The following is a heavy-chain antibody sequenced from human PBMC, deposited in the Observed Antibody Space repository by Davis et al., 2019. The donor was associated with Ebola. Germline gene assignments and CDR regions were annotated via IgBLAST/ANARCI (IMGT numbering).Heavy chain of an antibody. J-gene: IGHJ4*02. Sequence: GESLKISCAASGFTFSSYGMHWVRQAPGKGLEWVAVISYDGSNKYYADSLKGRFTISRDYSKNTLSLQMNSLRAEDTALYYCAKADPQQYFDYWGQGTLVTVSS. CDR2: ISYDGSNK. V-gene: IGHV3-30*18. CDR1: GFTFSSYG. CDR3: AKADPQQYFDY.